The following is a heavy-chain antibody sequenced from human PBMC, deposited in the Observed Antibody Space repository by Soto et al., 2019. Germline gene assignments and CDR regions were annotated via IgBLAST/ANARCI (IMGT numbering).Heavy chain of an antibody. CDR1: GGSISNHY. CDR3: ARVISSRDEYFDY. D-gene: IGHD2-2*01. CDR2: ISHTGTT. J-gene: IGHJ4*02. Sequence: PSETLSLTCTVSGGSISNHYWSWVRLPPGKGLEWIGEISHTGTTNYNPSLKSRVTMSVDKPKNQFSLNLTSVTAADTAVYYCARVISSRDEYFDYWGQGTVVTVSS. V-gene: IGHV4-4*02.